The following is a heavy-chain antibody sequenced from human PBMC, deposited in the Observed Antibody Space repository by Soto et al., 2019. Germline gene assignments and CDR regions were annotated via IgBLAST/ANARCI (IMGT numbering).Heavy chain of an antibody. J-gene: IGHJ4*02. CDR2: ISYGGDTK. CDR1: GFIFSDYA. V-gene: IGHV3-30*09. Sequence: QVQLVESGGGVVQPGRSLSLSCAASGFIFSDYAMHWVRQAPGKGLEWVAVISYGGDTKYYADSVRGRFAISRDHLKNTLEMQMNSLNPEDTAVCPGAKARHSTSRNGPEADSGGQGTLGSDSS. CDR3: AKARHSTSRNGPEADS. D-gene: IGHD6-13*01.